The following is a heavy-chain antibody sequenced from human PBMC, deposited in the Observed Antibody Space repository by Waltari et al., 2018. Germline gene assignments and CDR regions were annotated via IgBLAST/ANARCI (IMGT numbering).Heavy chain of an antibody. J-gene: IGHJ6*02. CDR1: SNAW. CDR2: IKSKTDGGTT. Sequence: SNAWMNWVRQAPGKGLEWAGRIKSKTDGGTTDYAAPVKGRFTISSDDSKNTLYLQMNSLKTEDTAVYYCTPDNPPASVLRFLEWLWTPGMDVWGQGTTVTVSS. V-gene: IGHV3-15*07. CDR3: TPDNPPASVLRFLEWLWTPGMDV. D-gene: IGHD3-3*01.